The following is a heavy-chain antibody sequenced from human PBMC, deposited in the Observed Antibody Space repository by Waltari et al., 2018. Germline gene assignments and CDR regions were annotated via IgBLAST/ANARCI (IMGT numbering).Heavy chain of an antibody. CDR2: ITGSGVPK. D-gene: IGHD2-15*01. J-gene: IGHJ4*02. CDR1: GFTFSSFG. Sequence: EVQLVESGGGFIQTGGSLRLSCAASGFTFSSFGMTWVRRAPGKGLDRVSEITGSGVPKQYAESRMGRIAVSRDNSKNTFYLQMSSLRAEDTAVYYCAKVGVGGSTRGGIDNWGQGTLVIVSS. V-gene: IGHV3-23*04. CDR3: AKVGVGGSTRGGIDN.